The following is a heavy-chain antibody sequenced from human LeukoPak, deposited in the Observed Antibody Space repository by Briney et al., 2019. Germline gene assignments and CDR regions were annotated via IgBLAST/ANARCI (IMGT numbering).Heavy chain of an antibody. CDR3: AGRLWRRDGYNLSAFDI. J-gene: IGHJ3*02. Sequence: NSSETLSLTCTVSGGSISSYYWNWIRQPPGKGLEWIGYIYYSGSTNYNPSLKSRVTISVDTSKNQFSLKLSSMTAADTAVYYCAGRLWRRDGYNLSAFDIWGQGTMVTVSS. CDR2: IYYSGST. V-gene: IGHV4-59*01. CDR1: GGSISSYY. D-gene: IGHD5-24*01.